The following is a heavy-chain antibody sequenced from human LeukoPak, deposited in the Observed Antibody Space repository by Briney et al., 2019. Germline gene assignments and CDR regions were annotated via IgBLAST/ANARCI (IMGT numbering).Heavy chain of an antibody. CDR1: GFTFSSYS. CDR2: ISTSSSYI. CDR3: AKTTDNYYYYYMDV. D-gene: IGHD4-17*01. V-gene: IGHV3-21*01. J-gene: IGHJ6*03. Sequence: GGSLRLSCAASGFTFSSYSMNWVRQAPGKGLEWVSSISTSSSYIYYADSVKGRFTISRDNAKNSLYLQMNSLRAEDTAVYYCAKTTDNYYYYYMDVWGKGTTVTISS.